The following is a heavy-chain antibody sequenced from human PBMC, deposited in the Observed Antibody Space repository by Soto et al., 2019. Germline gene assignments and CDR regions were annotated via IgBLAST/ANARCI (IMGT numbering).Heavy chain of an antibody. D-gene: IGHD3-16*02. Sequence: SGPTLVNPTQTLTLTCTFSGFSLSTSGVGVGWIRQPPGKALEWLALIYWDDDKRYSPSLKSRLTITKDTSKNQVVLTMTNMDPVDTATYYCAHGTPMITFGGVIATPFDYWGQGTLVTVSS. J-gene: IGHJ4*02. CDR3: AHGTPMITFGGVIATPFDY. V-gene: IGHV2-5*02. CDR1: GFSLSTSGVG. CDR2: IYWDDDK.